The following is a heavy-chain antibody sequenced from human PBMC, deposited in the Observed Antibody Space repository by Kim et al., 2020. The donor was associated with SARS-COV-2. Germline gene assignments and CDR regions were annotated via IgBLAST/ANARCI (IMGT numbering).Heavy chain of an antibody. CDR1: GFTFHDHA. V-gene: IGHV3-9*01. CDR2: ISWNSANV. Sequence: GGSLRLSCVASGFTFHDHAIHWVRQAPGKGLEWVSGISWNSANVAYADSVKGRFTISRDNAKNSLYLQMNSLRAEDTALYYCAKNIGGRDYYGSGSFFD. D-gene: IGHD3-10*01. CDR3: AKNIGGRDYYGSGSFFD. J-gene: IGHJ4*01.